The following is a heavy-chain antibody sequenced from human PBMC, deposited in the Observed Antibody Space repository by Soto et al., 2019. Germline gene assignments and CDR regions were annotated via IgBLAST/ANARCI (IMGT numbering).Heavy chain of an antibody. Sequence: QVQLVQSGAEVKKPGSSVKVSCKASGGTFSSYTISWVRQAPGQGLEWMGRIIPILGIANYAQKFQGRVTITADKSTSTAYMELSSLRSEDTAVYYCARDRGSGYDILTGTYYYYCYIDVWGKGTTVTVSS. CDR2: IIPILGIA. CDR1: GGTFSSYT. J-gene: IGHJ6*03. CDR3: ARDRGSGYDILTGTYYYYCYIDV. D-gene: IGHD3-9*01. V-gene: IGHV1-69*08.